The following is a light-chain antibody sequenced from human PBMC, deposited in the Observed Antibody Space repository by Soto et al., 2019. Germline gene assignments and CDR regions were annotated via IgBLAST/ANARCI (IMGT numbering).Light chain of an antibody. Sequence: DIQITQSPSAVSASVGGTVTSTSPASQGISSWLAWYQQKPGKAPKLLIYAASSLQSGVPSRFSGSGSGTDFTLTISSLQPEDFATYYCQQANSFPITFGQGTRLEIK. V-gene: IGKV1D-12*01. CDR3: QQANSFPIT. CDR2: AAS. CDR1: QGISSW. J-gene: IGKJ5*01.